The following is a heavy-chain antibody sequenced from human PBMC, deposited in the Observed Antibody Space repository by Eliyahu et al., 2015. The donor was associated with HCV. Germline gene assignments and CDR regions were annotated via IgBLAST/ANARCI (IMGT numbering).Heavy chain of an antibody. CDR1: VFTFSSXG. Sequence: QVQLVESGXGVVQPGXSLXLXCAASVFTFSSXGMHWVRQAPGKGLEWVXVIWYDGSXKYYADSVKGRFTISRDNSKNTLYLQMNSLRAEDTAVYYCARAMVRGGMDVWGQGTTVTVSS. D-gene: IGHD3-10*01. CDR2: IWYDGSXK. CDR3: ARAMVRGGMDV. J-gene: IGHJ6*02. V-gene: IGHV3-33*01.